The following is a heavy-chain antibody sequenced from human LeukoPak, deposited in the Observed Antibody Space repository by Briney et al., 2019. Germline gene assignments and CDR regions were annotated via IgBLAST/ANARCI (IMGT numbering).Heavy chain of an antibody. CDR2: ISYDGRNK. Sequence: TGGSLRLSCAASGFAFSSYGMHWARQAPGKGLEWVAVISYDGRNKYYADSVKGRFTISRDNSKNTLYLQMNSLRAEDTAVYYCAKETDAFDIWGQGTMVSVSS. V-gene: IGHV3-30*18. CDR3: AKETDAFDI. J-gene: IGHJ3*02. CDR1: GFAFSSYG.